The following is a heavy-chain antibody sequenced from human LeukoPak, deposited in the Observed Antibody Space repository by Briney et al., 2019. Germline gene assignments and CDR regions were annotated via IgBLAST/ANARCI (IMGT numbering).Heavy chain of an antibody. CDR3: ARDKYGRDSSGWFQFDH. D-gene: IGHD6-19*01. CDR2: ISPDNGDT. CDR1: GGTFSSYA. J-gene: IGHJ4*02. V-gene: IGHV1-18*01. Sequence: AASVKVSCKASGGTFSSYAISWVRQAPGQGLEWMGWISPDNGDTNYAQKFQGRVTMTTETSTTTAYMELRSLRSDDTAVYYCARDKYGRDSSGWFQFDHWGQGTLVTVSS.